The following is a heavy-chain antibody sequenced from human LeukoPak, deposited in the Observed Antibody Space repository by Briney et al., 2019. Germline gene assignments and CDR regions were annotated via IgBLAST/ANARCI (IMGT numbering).Heavy chain of an antibody. CDR3: AREGGLGYCSTTSCAFDC. CDR2: IYSSGRT. CDR1: GFTVNTDY. J-gene: IGHJ4*02. V-gene: IGHV3-53*01. D-gene: IGHD2-2*01. Sequence: PGGSLRLSCAASGFTVNTDYMTWVRQAPGKGLECVSVIYSSGRTDYADSVKGRFTISRDASKNTLYLQMNSLRADDTAVYYCAREGGLGYCSTTSCAFDCWGQGTLVTVSS.